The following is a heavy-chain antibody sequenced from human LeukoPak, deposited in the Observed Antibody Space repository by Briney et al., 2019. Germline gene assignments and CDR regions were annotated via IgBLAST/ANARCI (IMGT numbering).Heavy chain of an antibody. V-gene: IGHV3-30*02. CDR1: GFTFSSYG. CDR3: VKDIRRGDNFGYDQFAY. CDR2: IRFDGSAK. J-gene: IGHJ4*02. D-gene: IGHD5-18*01. Sequence: GGSLRLSCAASGFTFSSYGMHWVRQAPGKGLEWVAFIRFDGSAKNYADSVKGRFNISRDNSKNTLYVQMNSLTADDTAMYYCVKDIRRGDNFGYDQFAYWGQGTLVTVSS.